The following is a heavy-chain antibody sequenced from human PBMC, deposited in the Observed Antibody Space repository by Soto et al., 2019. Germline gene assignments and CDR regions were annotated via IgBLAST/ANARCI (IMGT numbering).Heavy chain of an antibody. Sequence: ESGGGVVQPGRSLRLSCAASGFTFSSYGMHWVRQAPGKGLEWVAVISYDGSNKYYADSVKGRFTISRDNSKNTLYLQMNSLRAEDTAVYYCAKERYYDSSGYYSPFDYWGQGTLVTVSS. V-gene: IGHV3-30*18. CDR1: GFTFSSYG. CDR2: ISYDGSNK. CDR3: AKERYYDSSGYYSPFDY. D-gene: IGHD3-22*01. J-gene: IGHJ4*02.